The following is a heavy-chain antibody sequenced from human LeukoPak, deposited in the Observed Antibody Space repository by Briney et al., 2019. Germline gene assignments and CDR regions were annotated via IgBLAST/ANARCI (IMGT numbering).Heavy chain of an antibody. CDR3: ARDVSAGEYSSLGDAFDI. Sequence: PGGSLRLSCAASGFTSSSYSMNWVRQAPGKGLEWVSSISSSSSYIYYADSVKGRFTISRDNAKNLLYLQMNSLRAEDTAVYYCARDVSAGEYSSLGDAFDIWGQGTMVTVSS. CDR1: GFTSSSYS. J-gene: IGHJ3*02. CDR2: ISSSSSYI. V-gene: IGHV3-21*01. D-gene: IGHD6-6*01.